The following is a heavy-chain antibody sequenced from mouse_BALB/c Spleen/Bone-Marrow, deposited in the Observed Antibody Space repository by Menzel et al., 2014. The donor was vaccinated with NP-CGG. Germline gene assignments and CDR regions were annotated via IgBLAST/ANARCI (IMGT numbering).Heavy chain of an antibody. CDR2: ISYSGST. CDR1: GYSITSDYA. Sequence: VQLKESGPGLVKPSQSLSLTCTVTGYSITSDYAWNWIRQFPGNKLEWMGYISYSGSTSYNPSLKSRISITRDTSKDQFFLQLNSVTTEDTATYYCAYYRYDYYAMDYWGQGTSVTVS. V-gene: IGHV3-2*02. D-gene: IGHD2-14*01. CDR3: AYYRYDYYAMDY. J-gene: IGHJ4*01.